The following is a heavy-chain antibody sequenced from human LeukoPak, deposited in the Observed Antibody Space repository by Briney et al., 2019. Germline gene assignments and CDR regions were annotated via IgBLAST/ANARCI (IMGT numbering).Heavy chain of an antibody. Sequence: PGGSLRLSCAASGFTFSSYAMSWVRQAPGKGLEWVSAISGSGGSTCYADSVKGRFTISRDNSKNTLYLQMNSLRAEDTAVYYCATRLPSGYYHRSGSSYHWGQGTVVTVS. CDR3: ATRLPSGYYHRSGSSYH. D-gene: IGHD3-22*01. V-gene: IGHV3-23*01. CDR1: GFTFSSYA. J-gene: IGHJ5*02. CDR2: ISGSGGST.